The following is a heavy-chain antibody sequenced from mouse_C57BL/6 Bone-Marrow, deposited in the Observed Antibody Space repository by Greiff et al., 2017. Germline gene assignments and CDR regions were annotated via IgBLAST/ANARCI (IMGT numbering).Heavy chain of an antibody. J-gene: IGHJ2*01. V-gene: IGHV14-4*01. D-gene: IGHD1-1*01. CDR2: IDPENGDT. Sequence: EVKLMESGAELVRPGASVKLSCTASGFNIKDDYMHWVKQRPEQGLEWIGWIDPENGDTEYASKFQGKATITADTSSNTAYLQLSSLTSEDTAVYYCTTHGSPDYWGQGTTLTVSS. CDR3: TTHGSPDY. CDR1: GFNIKDDY.